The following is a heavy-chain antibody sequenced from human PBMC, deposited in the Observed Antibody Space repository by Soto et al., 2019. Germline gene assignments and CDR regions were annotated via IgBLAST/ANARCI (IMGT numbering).Heavy chain of an antibody. CDR1: GGTFSNYA. Sequence: QVQLVQSGAEVKKPGSSVKVSCKGSGGTFSNYAISWVRQAPGQGLEWMGGTILLFGTANYAQKFQGRITITAEASTSTAYMELRSLRSEDPGVYYCARGGLQDIVVVPAVPGGWFDLWGQGTLVTVSS. J-gene: IGHJ5*02. D-gene: IGHD2-2*01. V-gene: IGHV1-69*01. CDR2: TILLFGTA. CDR3: ARGGLQDIVVVPAVPGGWFDL.